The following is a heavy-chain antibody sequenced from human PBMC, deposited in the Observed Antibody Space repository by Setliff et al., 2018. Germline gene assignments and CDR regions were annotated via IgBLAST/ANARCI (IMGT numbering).Heavy chain of an antibody. J-gene: IGHJ4*02. Sequence: ASVKVSCKASGGTFSSYAISWVRQAPGQGLEWMGGIIPIFGTANYAQKFQGRVTITADESTSTAYMELSSLRSEDTAVYYCARGLVAATLYLWYWGEGTLVTVSS. CDR3: ARGLVAATLYLWY. D-gene: IGHD2-15*01. V-gene: IGHV1-69*13. CDR2: IIPIFGTA. CDR1: GGTFSSYA.